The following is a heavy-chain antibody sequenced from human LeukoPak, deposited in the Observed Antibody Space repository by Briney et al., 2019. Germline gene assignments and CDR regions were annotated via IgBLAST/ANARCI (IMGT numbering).Heavy chain of an antibody. CDR1: GISVSSNY. D-gene: IGHD7-27*01. CDR2: IFSGGST. V-gene: IGHV3-53*01. CDR3: ARTLPGSYSDC. Sequence: GGSLRLSCAASGISVSSNYMSWVRQAPGKGLEWVSVIFSGGSTYYADSVKGRFTISRDDSKNTVYLQLNSLRAEDTAVYYCARTLPGSYSDCWGQGTLVAVS. J-gene: IGHJ4*02.